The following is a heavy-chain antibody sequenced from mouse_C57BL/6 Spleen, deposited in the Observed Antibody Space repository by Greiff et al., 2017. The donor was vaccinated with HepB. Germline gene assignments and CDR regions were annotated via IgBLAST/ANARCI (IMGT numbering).Heavy chain of an antibody. Sequence: VKLVESGPGLVAPSQRLSITCTVSGFSLTSYGVHWVRQPPGKGLEWLVVIWSDGSTTYNSALKSRLSISKDNSKSQVFLKMNSLQTDDTAMYYCARHASSWDYFDYWGQGTTLTVSS. CDR2: IWSDGST. V-gene: IGHV2-6-1*01. J-gene: IGHJ2*01. CDR1: GFSLTSYG. CDR3: ARHASSWDYFDY. D-gene: IGHD1-1*01.